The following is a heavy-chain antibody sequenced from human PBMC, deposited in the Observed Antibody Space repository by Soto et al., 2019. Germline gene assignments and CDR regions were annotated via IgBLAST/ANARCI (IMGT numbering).Heavy chain of an antibody. CDR1: GFTFSDYY. CDR2: ISTSGSYT. J-gene: IGHJ4*02. V-gene: IGHV3-11*06. Sequence: QVQLVESGGDLVKPGGSLRLSCAASGFTFSDYYMSWIRQAPGKGVEWVSYISTSGSYTNYGDSVKGRFTISRDNAKNSVYLQMNSLRAEDTAVYYCARDQDRDGDYNMFDNWGQGTLVTVSS. D-gene: IGHD2-21*01. CDR3: ARDQDRDGDYNMFDN.